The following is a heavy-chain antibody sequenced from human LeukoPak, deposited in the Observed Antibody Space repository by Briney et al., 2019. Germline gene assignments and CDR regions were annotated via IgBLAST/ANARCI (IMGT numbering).Heavy chain of an antibody. CDR3: AKDLKLGAIVPEFDH. V-gene: IGHV3-23*01. D-gene: IGHD3-16*02. CDR1: GFTFSNYA. Sequence: GGSLRLSCAASGFTFSNYAMIWVRQSPRKGLEWVSGISGRGDSTYYADSEKGRFTVSRDNSKNTVYLQMNSLRVEDTAVYYCAKDLKLGAIVPEFDHWGQGTLVTVSS. CDR2: ISGRGDST. J-gene: IGHJ4*02.